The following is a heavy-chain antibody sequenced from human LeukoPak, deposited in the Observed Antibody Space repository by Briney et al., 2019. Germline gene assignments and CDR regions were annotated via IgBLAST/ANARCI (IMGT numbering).Heavy chain of an antibody. CDR1: GGTFSSYA. V-gene: IGHV1-69*05. D-gene: IGHD4-11*01. CDR2: IIPIFGTA. CDR3: ARGGGFMTTVTTFDY. Sequence: SVKVSCKASGGTFSSYAISWVRQAPGQGLEWMGGIIPIFGTANYAQKFQGRVTITTDESTSTAYMELSSLRSEDTAVYYCARGGGFMTTVTTFDYWGQGTLVTVSP. J-gene: IGHJ4*02.